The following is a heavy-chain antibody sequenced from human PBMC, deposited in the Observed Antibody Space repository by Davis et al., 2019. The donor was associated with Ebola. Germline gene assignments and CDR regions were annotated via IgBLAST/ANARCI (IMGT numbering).Heavy chain of an antibody. J-gene: IGHJ4*02. V-gene: IGHV3-23*01. D-gene: IGHD6-6*01. CDR1: GFTFSDYY. CDR3: AKDGYSSSSGGIFDY. Sequence: GGSLRLSCAASGFTFSDYYMSWIRQAPGKGLEWVSGISGSGVSTYHADSVKGRFTISRDNSKNTLYLQMNSLRAEDTAVYYCAKDGYSSSSGGIFDYWGQGTLVTVSS. CDR2: ISGSGVST.